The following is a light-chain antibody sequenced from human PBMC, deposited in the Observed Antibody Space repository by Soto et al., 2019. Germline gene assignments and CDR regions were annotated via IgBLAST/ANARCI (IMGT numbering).Light chain of an antibody. CDR2: QVT. Sequence: QSALTQPASVSGSPGQTITISCTGTSSDVGNYKYVSWYQEHPGKAPRLIIYQVTNRPSGVSNRFSGSKSGNTASLTISGLQAEDEADYDCTSFSTGSSYVIFGGGTKLTVL. CDR3: TSFSTGSSYVI. CDR1: SSDVGNYKY. J-gene: IGLJ2*01. V-gene: IGLV2-14*01.